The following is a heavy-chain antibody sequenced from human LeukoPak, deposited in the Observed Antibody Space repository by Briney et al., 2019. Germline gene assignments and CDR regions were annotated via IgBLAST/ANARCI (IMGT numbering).Heavy chain of an antibody. V-gene: IGHV4-59*01. D-gene: IGHD6-13*01. Sequence: SETLSLTCAVYGGSFGGYHWGWIRQPPGKGLEWIGYIDHTGSTNYNPSLNSRVTISRDTSKNHFSLELSSVTAADTAVYFCARGRVSSSSWSSTYYYYFYMDVWGKGTTVTVSS. J-gene: IGHJ6*03. CDR3: ARGRVSSSSWSSTYYYYFYMDV. CDR2: IDHTGST. CDR1: GGSFGGYH.